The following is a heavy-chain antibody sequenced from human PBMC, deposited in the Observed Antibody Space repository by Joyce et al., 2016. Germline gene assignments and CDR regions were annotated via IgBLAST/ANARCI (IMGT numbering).Heavy chain of an antibody. CDR1: GFTVRNNY. D-gene: IGHD2-2*01. CDR3: TTSPTVAS. CDR2: IFSGGNT. Sequence: EVQLVESGGVLIQPGGSLRLSCAASGFTVRNNYMTWVRQAPGKGLEWVSVIFSGGNTFYADSVRGRFTISRDNSKNTLYLQINSRRAEDTGIYYCTTSPTVASWGQGTLVTVSS. V-gene: IGHV3-53*01. J-gene: IGHJ5*01.